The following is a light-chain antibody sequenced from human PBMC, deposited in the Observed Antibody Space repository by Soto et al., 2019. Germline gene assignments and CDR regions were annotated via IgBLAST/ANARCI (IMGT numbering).Light chain of an antibody. CDR2: EVS. J-gene: IGLJ2*01. CDR1: SSDIGNYDF. V-gene: IGLV2-14*01. Sequence: QSALTQPASVSGSPGQSITISCTGTSSDIGNYDFVSWYQQVPGTAPKAMIYEVSSRPSGVSNRFSGSKSGNTASLTISGLQAEYEAYYYCSSYTTSNSFILFGGGTKLTVL. CDR3: SSYTTSNSFIL.